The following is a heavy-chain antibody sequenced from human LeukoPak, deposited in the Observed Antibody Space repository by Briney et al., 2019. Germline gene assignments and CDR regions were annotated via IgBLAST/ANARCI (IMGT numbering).Heavy chain of an antibody. CDR2: INPNSGGT. V-gene: IGHV1-2*02. CDR3: ARGIGQWLGIDY. Sequence: ASVTVSCKASRYTFTGYYVHWVRQAPGQGLEWMGWINPNSGGTNYAQKFQGRVTMTRDTSISTACMELSSLRSDDTAVYYCARGIGQWLGIDYWGQGTLVTVSS. CDR1: RYTFTGYY. D-gene: IGHD6-19*01. J-gene: IGHJ4*02.